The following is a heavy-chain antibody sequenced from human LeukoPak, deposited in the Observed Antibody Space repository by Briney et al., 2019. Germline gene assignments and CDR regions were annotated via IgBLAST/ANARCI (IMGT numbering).Heavy chain of an antibody. Sequence: PSETLSLTCTVSGASISGSSYYWGWIRQPPGKGLEWIGSIYSSGSTRYNPSLKSRVTISVDTSKNQLSLKLTSVTAADTALYYCARHVGSWFREFDYWGQGTLVTVSS. CDR1: GASISGSSYY. CDR3: ARHVGSWFREFDY. J-gene: IGHJ4*02. D-gene: IGHD3-10*01. CDR2: IYSSGST. V-gene: IGHV4-39*01.